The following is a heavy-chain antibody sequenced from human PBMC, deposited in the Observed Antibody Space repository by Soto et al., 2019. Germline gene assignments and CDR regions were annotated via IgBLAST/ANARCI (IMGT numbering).Heavy chain of an antibody. Sequence: SVKVSCKASGGTFSSYAISWVRQAPGQGLEWMGGIIPIFGTANYAQKFQGRVTITADESTSTAYMELSSLRSEDTAVYYCARAIRYCSSTSCPILDYYYYYGMDVWGQGTTVTVSS. CDR2: IIPIFGTA. CDR3: ARAIRYCSSTSCPILDYYYYYGMDV. J-gene: IGHJ6*02. CDR1: GGTFSSYA. V-gene: IGHV1-69*13. D-gene: IGHD2-2*01.